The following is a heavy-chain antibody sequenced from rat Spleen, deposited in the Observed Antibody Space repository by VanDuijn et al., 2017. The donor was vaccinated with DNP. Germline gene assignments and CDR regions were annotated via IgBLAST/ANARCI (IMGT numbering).Heavy chain of an antibody. CDR2: ISTSGGST. J-gene: IGHJ2*01. CDR3: ARHYGGYLYFFDY. CDR1: GFTFSNYD. D-gene: IGHD1-11*01. Sequence: EVQLVESGGGLVQPGRSLKLSCAASGFTFSNYDMAWVRQAPTKGLEWVASISTSGGSTYYRDSVKGRFTISRENAKRTLYLQMNSLRSEDTATYYCARHYGGYLYFFDYWGHGVMVTVSS. V-gene: IGHV5-25*01.